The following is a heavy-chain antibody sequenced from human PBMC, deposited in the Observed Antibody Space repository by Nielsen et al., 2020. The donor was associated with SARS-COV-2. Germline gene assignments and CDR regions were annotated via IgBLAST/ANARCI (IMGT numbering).Heavy chain of an antibody. CDR2: ISYDGSNK. Sequence: GGSLRLSCAASGFTFSSYGMHWVRQAPGKGLEWVAVISYDGSNKYYADSVKGRFTISRDNSKNTLYLQMNSLRAEDTAVYYCAREALAAAGIDYWGQGTLVTVSS. CDR1: GFTFSSYG. J-gene: IGHJ4*02. D-gene: IGHD6-13*01. V-gene: IGHV3-30*03. CDR3: AREALAAAGIDY.